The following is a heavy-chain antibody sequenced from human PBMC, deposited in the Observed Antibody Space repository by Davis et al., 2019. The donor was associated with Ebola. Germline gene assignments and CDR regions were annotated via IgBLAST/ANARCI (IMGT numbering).Heavy chain of an antibody. D-gene: IGHD3-16*01. CDR1: GFTFSSYA. J-gene: IGHJ4*02. CDR2: ISGSGGST. V-gene: IGHV3-23*01. Sequence: GESLKISCAASGFTFSSYAMSWVRQAPGKGLEWVSAISGSGGSTYYADSVKGRFTLSRDNSKNTLYLQMNSLRAEDTAVYYCAKSGPKQGVFVYYFDYWGQGTLVTVSS. CDR3: AKSGPKQGVFVYYFDY.